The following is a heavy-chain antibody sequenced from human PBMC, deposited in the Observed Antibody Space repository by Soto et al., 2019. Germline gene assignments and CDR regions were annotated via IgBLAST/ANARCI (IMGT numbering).Heavy chain of an antibody. CDR2: IYYSGST. J-gene: IGHJ3*01. D-gene: IGHD2-21*02. CDR3: ARGGGYSTGTAFDL. V-gene: IGHV4-59*01. Sequence: SETLSLTCTVSGDSISSYYWSWIRQPPGKGLEWIGYIYYSGSTDYNPSLKSRVTISVDTSKNQFSLGLSAVTAADTAVYYCARGGGYSTGTAFDLWGQGTMVTVSS. CDR1: GDSISSYY.